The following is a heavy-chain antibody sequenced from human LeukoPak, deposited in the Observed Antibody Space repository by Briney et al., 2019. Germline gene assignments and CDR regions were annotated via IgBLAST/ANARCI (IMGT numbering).Heavy chain of an antibody. CDR3: ARGGDQWLEGVSYFDY. CDR1: GGSISSSSYY. V-gene: IGHV4-39*01. D-gene: IGHD6-19*01. Sequence: KPSETLSLTCTVSGGSISSSSYYWGWIRQPPGKGLEWIGSIYYSGSTYYNPSLKSRVTISVDTSKNQFSLKLSSVTAADTAVYYCARGGDQWLEGVSYFDYWGQGTLVTVSS. CDR2: IYYSGST. J-gene: IGHJ4*02.